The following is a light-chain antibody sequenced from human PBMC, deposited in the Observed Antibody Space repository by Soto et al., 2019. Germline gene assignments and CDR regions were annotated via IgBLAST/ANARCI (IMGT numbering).Light chain of an antibody. V-gene: IGKV3-15*01. CDR1: QTVNTN. J-gene: IGKJ1*01. CDR3: QQYNNWPWT. Sequence: EIVLTQSPGTLSLSPGERATLSCRASQTVNTNVAWYQQKPGQAPRLLLYDASTRATGIPARFSGSGSGTEFTLTISSLQSEDFALYYCQQYNNWPWTFGQGTKVDIK. CDR2: DAS.